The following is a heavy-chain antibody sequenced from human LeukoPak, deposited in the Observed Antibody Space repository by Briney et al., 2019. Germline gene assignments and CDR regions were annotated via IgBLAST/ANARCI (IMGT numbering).Heavy chain of an antibody. J-gene: IGHJ4*02. CDR1: GFPFTKYG. D-gene: IGHD1-1*01. Sequence: GGSLRLSCAASGFPFTKYGMHWVRQAPGKGLEWVAFIRDTGKNTYYADSVKGRFTISRDTSKNTLYLQMNSLRTEDTSVYYCAKDSGTWNVEYWGQGTLVTVSS. V-gene: IGHV3-30*02. CDR3: AKDSGTWNVEY. CDR2: IRDTGKNT.